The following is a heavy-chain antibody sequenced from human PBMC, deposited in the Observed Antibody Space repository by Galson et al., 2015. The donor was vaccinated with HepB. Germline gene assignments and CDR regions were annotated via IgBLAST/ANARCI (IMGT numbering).Heavy chain of an antibody. CDR2: FDPEDGET. J-gene: IGHJ3*02. D-gene: IGHD1-26*01. CDR1: GYTLTELS. V-gene: IGHV1-24*01. Sequence: SVKVSCKVSGYTLTELSMHWVRQAPGKGLEWMGGFDPEDGETIYARKFQGRVTMTEDTSTDTAYMELSSLRSGDTAVYYCATGRIVGATDAFDIWGQGTMVTVSS. CDR3: ATGRIVGATDAFDI.